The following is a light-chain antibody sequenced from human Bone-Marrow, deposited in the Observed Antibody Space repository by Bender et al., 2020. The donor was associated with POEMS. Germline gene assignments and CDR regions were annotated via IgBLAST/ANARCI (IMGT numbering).Light chain of an antibody. CDR2: DVT. CDR3: CSYAGYYTV. Sequence: QSALTQPASVSGSPGQSITISCTGTSSDVGVYNLVSWYQQHPGKAPKLMIYDVTNRPSGVPDRFSASKSGNTASLTISGLQTEDEADYYCCSYAGYYTVFGGGTELTVL. CDR1: SSDVGVYNL. J-gene: IGLJ3*02. V-gene: IGLV2-23*02.